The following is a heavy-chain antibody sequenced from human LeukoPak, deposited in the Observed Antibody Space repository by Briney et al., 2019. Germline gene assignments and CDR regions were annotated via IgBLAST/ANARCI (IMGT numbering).Heavy chain of an antibody. D-gene: IGHD6-6*01. V-gene: IGHV4-39*02. CDR3: AREYSSSPDY. CDR2: IYYSGST. CDR1: GGSISSSSYY. J-gene: IGHJ4*02. Sequence: SETLSLTCTVSGGSISSSSYYWGWIRQPPGKGLEWIGSIYYSGSTYYNPSLKSRVTISVDTSKNQFSLKLSCVTAADTAVYYCAREYSSSPDYWGQGTLVTVSS.